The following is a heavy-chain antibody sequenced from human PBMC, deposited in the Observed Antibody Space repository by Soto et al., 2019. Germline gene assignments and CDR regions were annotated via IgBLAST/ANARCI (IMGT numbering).Heavy chain of an antibody. Sequence: PGGSLRLSCAASGFTFSSYSMNWVRQAPGKGLAWVAVISYAGSKKYYADSVMGRFTISRDNSKNTLYLQMNSLRAEDTAVYYCAKEGLVAAALFYYYYGMDVWGQWTTVT. CDR2: ISYAGSKK. V-gene: IGHV3-30*18. CDR1: GFTFSSYS. CDR3: AKEGLVAAALFYYYYGMDV. D-gene: IGHD6-13*01. J-gene: IGHJ6*02.